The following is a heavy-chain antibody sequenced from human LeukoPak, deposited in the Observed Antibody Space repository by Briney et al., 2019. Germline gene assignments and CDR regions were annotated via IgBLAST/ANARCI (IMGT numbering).Heavy chain of an antibody. Sequence: GGSLRLSCAASGFTFSNYAMSWVRQAPGKGLEWVSSISGSGDRIYYADSVKGRFTISRDNSKNTVYVQMNSLRAEDTAVYYCAKDLGLSVGTTPFDFWGQGTLVTVSS. D-gene: IGHD1-26*01. CDR1: GFTFSNYA. J-gene: IGHJ4*02. CDR3: AKDLGLSVGTTPFDF. V-gene: IGHV3-23*01. CDR2: ISGSGDRI.